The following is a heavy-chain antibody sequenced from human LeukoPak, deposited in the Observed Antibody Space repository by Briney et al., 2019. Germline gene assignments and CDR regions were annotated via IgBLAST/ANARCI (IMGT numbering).Heavy chain of an antibody. CDR1: GGSFSGYY. V-gene: IGHV4-34*01. CDR2: INHSGST. Sequence: SETLSLTCAVYGGSFSGYYWSWIRQPPGKGLEWIGEINHSGSTNYNPSLKSRVTISVDTSKNQFSLKLSSVTAADTAVYYCARQQYYFDYWGQGTLVTVSS. J-gene: IGHJ4*02. CDR3: ARQQYYFDY. D-gene: IGHD6-13*01.